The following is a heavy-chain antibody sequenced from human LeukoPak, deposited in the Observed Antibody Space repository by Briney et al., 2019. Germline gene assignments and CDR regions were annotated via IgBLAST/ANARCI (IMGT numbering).Heavy chain of an antibody. CDR1: GGSIRRLY. CDR2: IYYTGST. CDR3: AVHRAYSSSYPFDY. J-gene: IGHJ4*02. D-gene: IGHD6-6*01. Sequence: SDTLSLPYSVSGGSIRRLYWSWLRQPPAKALEWIGDIYYTGSTNYNPSLKSRVTMFVDMSKDQFSQRLGPVAVADTGRYYCAVHRAYSSSYPFDYWGQGTMVTVSS. V-gene: IGHV4-59*08.